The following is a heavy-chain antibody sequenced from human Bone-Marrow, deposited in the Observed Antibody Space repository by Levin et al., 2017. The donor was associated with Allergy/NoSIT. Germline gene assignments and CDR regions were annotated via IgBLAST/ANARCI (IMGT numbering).Heavy chain of an antibody. J-gene: IGHJ4*02. Sequence: GESLKISCAASGFTFSSYAMHWVRQAPGKGLEWVAVISYDGSNKYYADSVKGRFTISRDNSKNTLYLQMNSLRAEDTAVYYCARDHGGSGYDFFDYWGQGTLVTVSS. D-gene: IGHD5-12*01. CDR3: ARDHGGSGYDFFDY. CDR2: ISYDGSNK. CDR1: GFTFSSYA. V-gene: IGHV3-30-3*01.